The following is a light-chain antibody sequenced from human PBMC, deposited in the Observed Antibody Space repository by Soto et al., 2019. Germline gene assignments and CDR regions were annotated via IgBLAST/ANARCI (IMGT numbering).Light chain of an antibody. Sequence: DIQMTQSTSSLSASVGDRVTITCRASQSISSYLNWYQQKPGKAPKLLIYAAPSLQSGVPSRFSGSGSGTDFTLTISSLQPEDFAVYFCHQYNNWPRTFGQGTRLEIK. CDR2: AAP. CDR3: HQYNNWPRT. V-gene: IGKV1-39*01. J-gene: IGKJ5*01. CDR1: QSISSY.